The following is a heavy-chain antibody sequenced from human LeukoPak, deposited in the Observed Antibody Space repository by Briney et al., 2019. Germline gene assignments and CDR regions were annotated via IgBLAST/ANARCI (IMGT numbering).Heavy chain of an antibody. J-gene: IGHJ4*02. CDR3: ARGVISPLDY. CDR2: ISIFNANT. V-gene: IGHV1-18*01. Sequence: ASVKVSCKASGYTFTNYGISWVRQAPVQGLEWMGWISIFNANTNYAQKLQGRVTMTTDTSTSTAYMELRGLRSDDTAVYYCARGVISPLDYWGQGTLVTVSS. D-gene: IGHD2-21*01. CDR1: GYTFTNYG.